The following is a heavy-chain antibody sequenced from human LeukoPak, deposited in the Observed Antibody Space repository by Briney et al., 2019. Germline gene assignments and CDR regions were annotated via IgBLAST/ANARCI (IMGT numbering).Heavy chain of an antibody. D-gene: IGHD2-2*01. Sequence: GGSLRLSCTASGFTFSSYAMNWVRQAPGKGLEWVSGTGSTGVSTFYADSVKGRFTVSRDNSKNTLSLQMNSLRAEDTAVYYCAKDPGVVPAHYFDYWGQGTLVTVSS. V-gene: IGHV3-23*01. CDR1: GFTFSSYA. CDR3: AKDPGVVPAHYFDY. J-gene: IGHJ4*02. CDR2: TGSTGVST.